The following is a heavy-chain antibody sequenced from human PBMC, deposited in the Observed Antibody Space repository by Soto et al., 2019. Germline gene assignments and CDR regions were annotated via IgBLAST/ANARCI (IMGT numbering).Heavy chain of an antibody. J-gene: IGHJ6*02. CDR1: GFTFSIYG. CDR2: IWYDGSNK. Sequence: LRLSCAASGFTFSIYGMHWVRQAPGKGLEWVAFIWYDGSNKYSADSVKGRFTISRDNSKNTLYLQMNSLRAEDTAVYYCARDLGCRSTSCYLSDYYFGMDVWGQGTTVTVSS. V-gene: IGHV3-33*01. CDR3: ARDLGCRSTSCYLSDYYFGMDV. D-gene: IGHD2-2*01.